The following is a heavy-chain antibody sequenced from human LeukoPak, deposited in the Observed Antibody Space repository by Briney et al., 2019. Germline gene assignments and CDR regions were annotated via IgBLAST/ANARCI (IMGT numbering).Heavy chain of an antibody. CDR1: GGSISSYY. CDR3: ASLRRGEYYFDY. CDR2: IYYSGST. D-gene: IGHD1-14*01. V-gene: IGHV4-59*12. J-gene: IGHJ4*02. Sequence: SETLSLTCTVSGGSISSYYWSWIRQPPGKGLEWIGYIYYSGSTNYNPSLKSRVTISVDTSKNQFSLKLSSVTAADTAVYYCASLRRGEYYFDYWGQGTLVTVSS.